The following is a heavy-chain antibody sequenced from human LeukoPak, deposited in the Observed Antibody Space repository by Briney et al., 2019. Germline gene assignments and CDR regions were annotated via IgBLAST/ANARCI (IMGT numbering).Heavy chain of an antibody. CDR3: ALGVEGPFDY. CDR1: GGTFSSYA. V-gene: IGHV1-69*06. CDR2: IIPIFGTA. Sequence: APVKVSCKASGGTFSSYAISWVRQAPGQGLEWMGGIIPIFGTANYAQKFQGRVTITADKSTSTAYMELSSLRSEDTAVYYCALGVEGPFDYWGQGTLVTVSS. J-gene: IGHJ4*02. D-gene: IGHD1-26*01.